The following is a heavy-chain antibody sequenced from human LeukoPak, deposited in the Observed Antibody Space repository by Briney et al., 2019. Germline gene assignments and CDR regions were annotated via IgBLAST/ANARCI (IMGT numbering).Heavy chain of an antibody. D-gene: IGHD2/OR15-2a*01. Sequence: PSETLSLTCTVSGGSISNSSYYWGWIRQPPGKGLEWIGSTYYTGSTYYNPSLKSRVTISVDTSKNQFSLKLNSVTAADTAVYYCARADFLNWFDPWGQGTLVTVSS. V-gene: IGHV4-39*01. CDR3: ARADFLNWFDP. CDR2: TYYTGST. CDR1: GGSISNSSYY. J-gene: IGHJ5*02.